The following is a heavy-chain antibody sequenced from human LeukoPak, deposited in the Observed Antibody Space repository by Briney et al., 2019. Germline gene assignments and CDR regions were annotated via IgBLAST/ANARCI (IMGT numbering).Heavy chain of an antibody. J-gene: IGHJ6*03. Sequence: GASVKVSCKASGYTFTSYSMHWVRQPHGQGFEWIGRINPNSGGTNYPQQLQGRSTMTRATSRRTAYMELSRLRADDTAVYYCARTGMYYYDSSGYTTPYYYYYMDVWGKGTTVTVSS. V-gene: IGHV1-2*06. CDR2: INPNSGGT. CDR3: ARTGMYYYDSSGYTTPYYYYYMDV. CDR1: GYTFTSYS. D-gene: IGHD3-22*01.